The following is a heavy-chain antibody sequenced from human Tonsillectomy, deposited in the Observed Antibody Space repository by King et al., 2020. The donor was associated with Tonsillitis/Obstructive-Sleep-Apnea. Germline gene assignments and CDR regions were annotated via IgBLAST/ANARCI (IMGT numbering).Heavy chain of an antibody. Sequence: VQLQQWGAGLLKPSKTLSLTCAIYGGSFSGYYWSWIRQPPGKGLEWIGEINRSGSTNYNPSLKSRVTISVDTSKNQFSLKLNSVTAADTAVYYCARGYCSSTSCYPYYYYMDVWGKGTTVTVSS. D-gene: IGHD2-2*01. CDR1: GGSFSGYY. CDR2: INRSGST. V-gene: IGHV4-34*01. J-gene: IGHJ6*03. CDR3: ARGYCSSTSCYPYYYYMDV.